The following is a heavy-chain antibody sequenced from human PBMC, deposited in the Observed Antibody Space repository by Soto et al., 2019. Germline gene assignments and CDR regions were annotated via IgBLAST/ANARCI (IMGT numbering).Heavy chain of an antibody. CDR2: IYWDDDK. CDR1: GFSLSTSGVG. D-gene: IGHD3-22*01. Sequence: QITLKESGPTLVKPTQTLTLTCTFSGFSLSTSGVGVGWLRQPPGKALEWLALIYWDDDKRYSPSLKSRLTITKDTSKNQVFRTMTNMDPVDTATYYCAHWYYYDSSGYYRYYFDYWGQGTLVTVSS. V-gene: IGHV2-5*02. CDR3: AHWYYYDSSGYYRYYFDY. J-gene: IGHJ4*02.